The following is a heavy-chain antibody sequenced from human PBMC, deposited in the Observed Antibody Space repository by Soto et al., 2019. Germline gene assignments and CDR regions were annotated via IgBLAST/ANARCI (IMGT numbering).Heavy chain of an antibody. V-gene: IGHV6-1*01. Sequence: SQTLSLTCAISGDSVSSNSAAWNWIRQSPSRGLEWLGRTYYRSKWYNDYAVSVKSRITINPDTSKNQFSLQLNSVTPEDTAVISCERGGAAGIGAPEGGSAPGGNGTLDPVS. CDR2: TYYRSKWYN. J-gene: IGHJ5*02. D-gene: IGHD6-6*01. CDR1: GDSVSSNSAA. CDR3: ERGGAAGIGAPEGGSAP.